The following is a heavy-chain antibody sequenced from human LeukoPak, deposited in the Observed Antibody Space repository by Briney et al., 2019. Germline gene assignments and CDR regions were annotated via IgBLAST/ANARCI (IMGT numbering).Heavy chain of an antibody. CDR2: ISAYNGNT. CDR1: GYTFTGYY. V-gene: IGHV1-18*04. Sequence: ASVKVSCKASGYTFTGYYMHWVRQAPGQGLEWMGWISAYNGNTNYAQKLQGRVTMTTDTSTSTAYMELRSLRSDDTAVYYCARDRTDPNYYYYYMDVWGKGTTVTISS. CDR3: ARDRTDPNYYYYYMDV. J-gene: IGHJ6*03.